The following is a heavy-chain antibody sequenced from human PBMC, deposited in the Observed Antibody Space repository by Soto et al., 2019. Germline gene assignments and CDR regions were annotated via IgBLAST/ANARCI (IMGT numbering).Heavy chain of an antibody. V-gene: IGHV1-2*02. D-gene: IGHD2-21*01. J-gene: IGHJ4*02. CDR1: VYTFTCYQ. CDR3: ARGRTIVSPGN. CDR2: FNPNRGGA. Sequence: QVQVVQSGAEVKKPGAAVKVSFNASVYTFTCYQIHWVRQAPGQGLEWMGWFNPNRGGAKYAQKFQGRVTMTGDTSISTAYMELNRLTSDDTAVYYCARGRTIVSPGNWGQGTLVSVSS.